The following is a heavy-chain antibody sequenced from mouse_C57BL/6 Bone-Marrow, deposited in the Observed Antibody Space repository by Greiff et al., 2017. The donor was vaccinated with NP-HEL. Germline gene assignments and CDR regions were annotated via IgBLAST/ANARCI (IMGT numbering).Heavy chain of an antibody. CDR3: ARVPTGTLDY. Sequence: EVKLVESGGGLVKPGGSLKLSCAASGFTFSSYAMSWVRQTPEKRLEWVATISDGGSYTYYPDNVKGRFTISRDNAKNNLYLQMSHLKSEDTAMYYCARVPTGTLDYWGQGTTLTVSS. V-gene: IGHV5-4*03. J-gene: IGHJ2*01. CDR1: GFTFSSYA. D-gene: IGHD4-1*02. CDR2: ISDGGSYT.